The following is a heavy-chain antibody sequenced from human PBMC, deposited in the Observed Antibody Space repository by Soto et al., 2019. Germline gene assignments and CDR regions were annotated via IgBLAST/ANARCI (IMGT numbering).Heavy chain of an antibody. CDR1: GGSMSSYD. V-gene: IGHV4-59*01. J-gene: IGHJ4*02. Sequence: PSESLYLTCTVSGGSMSSYDWTWLRQAPGKGLEWIGYISYSGSSYYNPSLKSRVTISAGTSRNQFSLRLTSVIPADTAAYFCVRADSDASVGFWGQGTLVTVSS. CDR2: ISYSGSS. D-gene: IGHD1-26*01. CDR3: VRADSDASVGF.